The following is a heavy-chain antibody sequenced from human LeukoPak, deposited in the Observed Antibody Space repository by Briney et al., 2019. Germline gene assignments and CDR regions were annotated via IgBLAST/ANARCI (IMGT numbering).Heavy chain of an antibody. CDR1: GNYW. J-gene: IGHJ4*02. CDR2: INSDGSWA. V-gene: IGHV3-74*01. D-gene: IGHD2-2*01. Sequence: GGSLRLSCAASGNYWMHWVRQAPGKGLVWVSHINSDGSWASYADSVKGRFTISKDNAKNTVYLQMNNLRAEDTAVYYCVSFYETYWGRGTLVTVSS. CDR3: VSFYETY.